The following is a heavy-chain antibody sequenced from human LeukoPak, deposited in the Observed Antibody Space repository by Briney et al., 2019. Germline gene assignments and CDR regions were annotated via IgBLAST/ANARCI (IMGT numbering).Heavy chain of an antibody. CDR1: GFTFNNYA. V-gene: IGHV3-23*01. CDR2: ISGSGGKT. J-gene: IGHJ3*02. D-gene: IGHD3-22*01. Sequence: TGGSLRLSCAASGFTFNNYAMNWVRQAPGKGLEWVSSISGSGGKTYYADSVKGRFTISRDNSKNTLYLQMNSLRAEDTAVYYCAKDFYYYDSSGYYYAFDIWGQGTMVTVSS. CDR3: AKDFYYYDSSGYYYAFDI.